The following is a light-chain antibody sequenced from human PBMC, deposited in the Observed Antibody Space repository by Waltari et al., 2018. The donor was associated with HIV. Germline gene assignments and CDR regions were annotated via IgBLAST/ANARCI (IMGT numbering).Light chain of an antibody. CDR1: ALSKHF. CDR2: KDT. Sequence: SYELTQPPSVSVSPGQTARITCSGAALSKHFTSWYKQKPGQAPVLMIYKDTERPSGIPERISGTTSGTTVTLTISGAQAEDDADYYCQSGDKSGSWVFGGGTRLTVL. CDR3: QSGDKSGSWV. J-gene: IGLJ3*02. V-gene: IGLV3-25*03.